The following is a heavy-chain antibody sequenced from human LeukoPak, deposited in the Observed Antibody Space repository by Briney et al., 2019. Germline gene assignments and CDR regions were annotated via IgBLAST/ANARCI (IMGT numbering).Heavy chain of an antibody. V-gene: IGHV3-7*01. Sequence: GGSLRLSCAASGFTFSTYAMDWVRQAPGKGLEWVANIKEDGSEKYYVDSLKGRFTISRDNAKNSLYLQMNSLRAEDTAVYYCVKDSYSRDLDYWGQGTLVTVSS. CDR2: IKEDGSEK. D-gene: IGHD3-22*01. CDR3: VKDSYSRDLDY. J-gene: IGHJ4*02. CDR1: GFTFSTYA.